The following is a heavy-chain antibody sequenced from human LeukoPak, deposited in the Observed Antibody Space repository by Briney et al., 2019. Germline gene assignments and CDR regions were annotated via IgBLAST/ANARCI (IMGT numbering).Heavy chain of an antibody. CDR1: GFTFSNYA. V-gene: IGHV3-23*01. CDR2: ISGRGDST. D-gene: IGHD3-10*01. CDR3: AKDLSGVGFGELLSEDCFDS. J-gene: IGHJ4*02. Sequence: GGSLRLSCAASGFTFSNYAMGWVRQAPGKGLEWVSGISGRGDSTFYADSVKGRFTISRDDSKNTLYLQMNSLRAEDTAFYYCAKDLSGVGFGELLSEDCFDSWGQGTLVTVSS.